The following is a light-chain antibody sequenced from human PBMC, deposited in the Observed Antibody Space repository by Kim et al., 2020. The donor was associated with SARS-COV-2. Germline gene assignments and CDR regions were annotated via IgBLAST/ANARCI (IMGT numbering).Light chain of an antibody. J-gene: IGKJ2*01. CDR3: QQYDTLPYT. CDR2: DTS. CDR1: QGMGGH. Sequence: SRSVGATFSITCQARQGMGGHLNWYQQKAGKAPNRLIFDTSNLESGVPSRFSGGGSGTYFTLTITSVQPEDIATYYCQQYDTLPYTFGQGTKLEI. V-gene: IGKV1-33*01.